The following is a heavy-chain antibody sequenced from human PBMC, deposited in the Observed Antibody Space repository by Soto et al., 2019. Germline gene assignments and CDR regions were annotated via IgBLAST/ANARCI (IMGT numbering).Heavy chain of an antibody. CDR1: GFTFSSYG. Sequence: QVQLVESGGGVVQPGRSLRLSCAASGFTFSSYGMHWVRQAPGKGLEWVAVISYDGSNKYYADSVKGRFTISRDNSKNTLYLQMNSLRAEDTAVYYCAKTGAYDFWSGLYGVDVWGQGTTVTVSS. D-gene: IGHD3-3*01. CDR2: ISYDGSNK. J-gene: IGHJ6*02. CDR3: AKTGAYDFWSGLYGVDV. V-gene: IGHV3-30*18.